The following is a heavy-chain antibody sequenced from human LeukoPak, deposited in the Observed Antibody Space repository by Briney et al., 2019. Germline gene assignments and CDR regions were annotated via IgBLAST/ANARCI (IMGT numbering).Heavy chain of an antibody. CDR1: GFTFSSYA. CDR2: ISSNGGST. D-gene: IGHD3-22*01. V-gene: IGHV3-64*01. J-gene: IGHJ4*02. CDR3: ARGPMGDSSGYYPDY. Sequence: PGGSLRLSCAASGFTFSSYAMHWVRQAPGKGLEYVSAISSNGGSTYYANSVKGRFTISRDSSKNTLYLQMGSLRAEDMAVYYCARGPMGDSSGYYPDYWGQGTLVTVSS.